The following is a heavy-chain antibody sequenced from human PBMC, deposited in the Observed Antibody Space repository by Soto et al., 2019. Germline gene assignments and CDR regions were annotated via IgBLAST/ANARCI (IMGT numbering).Heavy chain of an antibody. CDR3: TRANSGSYSHDAFDI. J-gene: IGHJ3*02. CDR1: GFTFSGSA. D-gene: IGHD1-26*01. CDR2: IRSKANSYAT. V-gene: IGHV3-73*01. Sequence: GGSLRLSCAASGFTFSGSAMHWVRQASGKGLEWVGRIRSKANSYATAYAASVKGRFTISRDDSKNTAYLQMNSLKTEDTAVYYCTRANSGSYSHDAFDIWGQGTMVTVSS.